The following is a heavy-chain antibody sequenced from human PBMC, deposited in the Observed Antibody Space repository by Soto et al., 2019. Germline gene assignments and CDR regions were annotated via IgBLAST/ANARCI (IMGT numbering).Heavy chain of an antibody. CDR1: GYTFTSYG. CDR3: ARVGDIVVVPALYYYYYMDV. D-gene: IGHD2-2*01. J-gene: IGHJ6*03. CDR2: ISAYNGNT. V-gene: IGHV1-18*01. Sequence: QVQLVQSGAEVKKPGASVKVSCKASGYTFTSYGISWVRQAPGQGLEWMGWISAYNGNTNYAQKLQGRVTMTTDTATSTAYMELRSLRSDATAVYYCARVGDIVVVPALYYYYYMDVWGKGTTVTVSS.